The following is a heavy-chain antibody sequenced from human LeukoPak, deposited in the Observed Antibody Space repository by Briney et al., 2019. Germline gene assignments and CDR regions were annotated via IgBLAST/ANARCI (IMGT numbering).Heavy chain of an antibody. CDR2: VSPTSSFI. J-gene: IGHJ4*02. V-gene: IGHV3-21*01. Sequence: PGGSLRLSCAASGFIFSTYTLTWVRQAPGKGLEWVSSVSPTSSFIHYADSAKGRFTISRDNAKNSLYLQMNSLRAEDTAVYYCARDWPFDYWGQGTLVTVSS. CDR1: GFIFSTYT. CDR3: ARDWPFDY.